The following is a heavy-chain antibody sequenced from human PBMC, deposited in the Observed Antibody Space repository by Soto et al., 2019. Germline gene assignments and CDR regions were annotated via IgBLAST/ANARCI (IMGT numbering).Heavy chain of an antibody. CDR1: GFSLSTTGEG. J-gene: IGHJ6*02. Sequence: QITLKQAGPTLVKPTQTLTLTCTFSGFSLSTTGEGVFWIRQPPGKAPEWLALVHWNDDKRYSPSLRPRLTIRKDTSRNQVVLSLTNLDPVHTGTYYCAHIRLGDTSRDYNSLDVWGQGTTVIVSS. CDR3: AHIRLGDTSRDYNSLDV. D-gene: IGHD1-26*01. V-gene: IGHV2-5*01. CDR2: VHWNDDK.